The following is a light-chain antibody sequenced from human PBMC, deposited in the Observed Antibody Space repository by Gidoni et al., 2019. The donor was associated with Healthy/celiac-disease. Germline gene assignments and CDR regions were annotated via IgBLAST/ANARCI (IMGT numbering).Light chain of an antibody. V-gene: IGLV3-1*01. CDR3: QAWDSSTVV. J-gene: IGLJ2*01. CDR2: QDS. CDR1: KLGDKY. Sequence: YELTHPPPVSVSPGQTASITCSGDKLGDKYACWYQQKPGQSPVLVIYQDSKRPSGIPERFSGSNSGNTATLTIGGTQAMDKADYYCQAWDSSTVVFGGGTKLTVL.